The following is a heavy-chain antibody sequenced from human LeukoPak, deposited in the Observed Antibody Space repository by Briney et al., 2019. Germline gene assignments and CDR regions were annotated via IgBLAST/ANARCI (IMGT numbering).Heavy chain of an antibody. CDR2: IYSGGST. CDR3: ARRSRDGYNWCAFDI. J-gene: IGHJ3*02. Sequence: PGGSLRLSCAASGFTVSSNYMSWVRQAPGKGLEWVSVIYSGGSTYYADSVKGRFTISRDNSKNTLYLQMNSLRAEDTAVYYCARRSRDGYNWCAFDIWGQGTMVTVSS. V-gene: IGHV3-53*01. D-gene: IGHD5-24*01. CDR1: GFTVSSNY.